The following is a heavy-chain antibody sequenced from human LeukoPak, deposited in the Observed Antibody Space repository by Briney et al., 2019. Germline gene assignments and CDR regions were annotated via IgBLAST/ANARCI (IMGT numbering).Heavy chain of an antibody. CDR3: AKDDLGWLSNYFDY. D-gene: IGHD3-9*01. CDR2: ISGSGGST. J-gene: IGHJ4*02. V-gene: IGHV3-23*01. Sequence: GGSLRLSCAASGLSFTSYSMNWVRQAPGKGLEWVSAISGSGGSTYYADSVKGRFTISRDNSKNTLYLQMNSLRAEDTAVYYCAKDDLGWLSNYFDYWGQGTLVTVSS. CDR1: GLSFTSYS.